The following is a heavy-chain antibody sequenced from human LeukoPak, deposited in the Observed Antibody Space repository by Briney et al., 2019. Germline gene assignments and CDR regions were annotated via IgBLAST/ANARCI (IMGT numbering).Heavy chain of an antibody. J-gene: IGHJ4*02. CDR1: GFTFSSYW. CDR3: AKDRLLNCRGDCYIFDY. Sequence: GGSLGLSCAASGFTFSSYWMSWVRQAPGKGLEWVANIKQDGSEKYYVDSVKGRFSISRDNSKNTLYLQVNGLRTEDTAVYYCAKDRLLNCRGDCYIFDYWGQGTVVTVSS. CDR2: IKQDGSEK. D-gene: IGHD2-21*02. V-gene: IGHV3-7*03.